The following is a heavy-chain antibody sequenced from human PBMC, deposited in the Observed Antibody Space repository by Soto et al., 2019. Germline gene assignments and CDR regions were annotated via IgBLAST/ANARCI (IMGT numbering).Heavy chain of an antibody. V-gene: IGHV3-30-3*01. J-gene: IGHJ5*02. D-gene: IGHD6-13*01. Sequence: QVHLVESGGGVVQPGRTLRLSCAAYGFTFSSYPIHWVRQAPGKGLEWVAVISHDGSNKNYADSVKRRFTISRDNSKNTLYLQMNSQRGEDTAVYYCARDRDSSSRPTYWFDPWGQGTLVTVSS. CDR2: ISHDGSNK. CDR3: ARDRDSSSRPTYWFDP. CDR1: GFTFSSYP.